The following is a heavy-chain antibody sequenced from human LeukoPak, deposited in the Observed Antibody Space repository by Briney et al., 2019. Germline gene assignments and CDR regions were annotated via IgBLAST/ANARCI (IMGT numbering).Heavy chain of an antibody. D-gene: IGHD1-14*01. CDR2: ISSSGSTI. J-gene: IGHJ5*02. CDR1: GFTFSSYS. Sequence: PGGSLRLSCAASGFTFSSYSMNWVRQAPGKGLEWVSYISSSGSTIYYADSVKGRFTISRDNAKNSLYLQMNSLRAEDTAVYYCARESGVNWFDPWGQGTLVTVSS. CDR3: ARESGVNWFDP. V-gene: IGHV3-48*04.